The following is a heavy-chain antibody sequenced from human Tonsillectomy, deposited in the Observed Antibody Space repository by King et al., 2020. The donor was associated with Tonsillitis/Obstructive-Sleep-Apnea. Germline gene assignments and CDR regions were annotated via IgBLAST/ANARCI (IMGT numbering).Heavy chain of an antibody. V-gene: IGHV2-5*02. Sequence: TLQESGPTLVKPTQTLTLTCTFSGFSLSTSGVGVGWIRQPPGQALEWLALIYWDDDKRYSPSLKSRLTITKDTSKNQVVLTMTNMDPVDTATYYCAHRPRGDCGGDCYWSYFDYWGQGTLVTVSS. D-gene: IGHD2-21*01. J-gene: IGHJ4*02. CDR2: IYWDDDK. CDR1: GFSLSTSGVG. CDR3: AHRPRGDCGGDCYWSYFDY.